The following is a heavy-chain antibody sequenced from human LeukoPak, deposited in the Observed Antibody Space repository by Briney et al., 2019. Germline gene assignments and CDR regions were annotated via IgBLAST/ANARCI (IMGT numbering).Heavy chain of an antibody. CDR3: AREGTMVHESWFDP. D-gene: IGHD3-10*01. J-gene: IGHJ5*02. CDR1: GGSISSGGYY. CDR2: IYHSGST. V-gene: IGHV4-30-2*01. Sequence: KPSETLSLTCTVSGGSISSGGYYWSWIRQPPGKGLEWIGYIYHSGSTFYNPSLRGRVSISVDRSKNQFSLKLSSVTAADTAVYYCAREGTMVHESWFDPWGQGTLVTVSS.